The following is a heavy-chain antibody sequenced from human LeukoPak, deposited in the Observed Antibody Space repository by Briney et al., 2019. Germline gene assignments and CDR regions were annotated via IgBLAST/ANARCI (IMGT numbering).Heavy chain of an antibody. CDR1: GGSFSGYY. V-gene: IGHV4-34*01. D-gene: IGHD2-15*01. Sequence: SETLSLTCAVYGGSFSGYYWSWIRQPPGKGLEWIGEINHSGSTNYNPSLKSRVTISVDTSKNQFSLKLSSVTAADTAVSYCAREFCSGGSCYYYYGMDVWGQGTTVTVSS. CDR3: AREFCSGGSCYYYYGMDV. J-gene: IGHJ6*02. CDR2: INHSGST.